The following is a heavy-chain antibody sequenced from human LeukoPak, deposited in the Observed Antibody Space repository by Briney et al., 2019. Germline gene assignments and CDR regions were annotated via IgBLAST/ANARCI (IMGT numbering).Heavy chain of an antibody. Sequence: GGSLRLSCAASGFTFSNYAVSWVRQAPGKGLEWVSTIINSGGGTYYADSVKGRFTISRDNSKNTLYLQMNSLRAEDTAVYSCAKRDSSGYYYFDYWGQGTLVTVSS. V-gene: IGHV3-23*01. CDR1: GFTFSNYA. J-gene: IGHJ4*02. CDR3: AKRDSSGYYYFDY. D-gene: IGHD3-22*01. CDR2: IINSGGGT.